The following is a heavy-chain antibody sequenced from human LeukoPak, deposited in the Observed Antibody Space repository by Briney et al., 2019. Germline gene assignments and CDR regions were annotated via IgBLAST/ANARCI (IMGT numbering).Heavy chain of an antibody. V-gene: IGHV1-18*01. J-gene: IGHJ3*02. Sequence: ASVKVSCKASGYSFTSYGIRWGRQAPGQGLKWMGWIRAYNGNTNYAQERQGRVTMTTDTSTSTAYMELRSLRSDDTAVYYCARDYDYVWGSPGSAFDIWGQGTMVTVSS. CDR2: IRAYNGNT. D-gene: IGHD3-16*01. CDR3: ARDYDYVWGSPGSAFDI. CDR1: GYSFTSYG.